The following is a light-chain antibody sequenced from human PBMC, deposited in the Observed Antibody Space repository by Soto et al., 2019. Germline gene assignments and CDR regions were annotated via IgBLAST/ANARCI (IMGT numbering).Light chain of an antibody. CDR3: QQSYSTVWT. V-gene: IGKV1-39*01. CDR1: QSISNY. CDR2: AAS. Sequence: DIQMTQSPSSLSASVGDQVTITCRASQSISNYLNWYQQKPGIAPNLLIYAASSLHSGIPSRFSGSGSGTDFTLTISSLQPEDFATYYCQQSYSTVWTFGQGTKVEIK. J-gene: IGKJ1*01.